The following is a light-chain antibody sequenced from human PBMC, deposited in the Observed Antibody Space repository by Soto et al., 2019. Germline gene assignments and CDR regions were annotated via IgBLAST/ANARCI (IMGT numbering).Light chain of an antibody. CDR2: LNSDGSH. J-gene: IGLJ3*02. Sequence: QSVLTQPPSASASLGASVKLTCTLSSGHNSYAIAWHQQQPEKGPRYLMKLNSDGSHSKGDGIPDRFSGSSSGAERYLTISSLQSEDEADYYCQTWSTDIWVFGGGTKVTVL. CDR1: SGHNSYA. CDR3: QTWSTDIWV. V-gene: IGLV4-69*01.